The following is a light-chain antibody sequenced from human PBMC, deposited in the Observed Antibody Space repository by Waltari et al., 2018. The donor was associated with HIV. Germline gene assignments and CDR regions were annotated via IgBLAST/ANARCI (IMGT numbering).Light chain of an antibody. CDR1: QSINTW. J-gene: IGKJ1*01. CDR2: KAS. Sequence: DIQMTQSPSTLSAFVGDRVTITCRASQSINTWLAWYQQKPGKAPKVLIYKASSLESGVPSRFSGSGSGTEFTLTISSLQPDDSATYYCQQYSTYAWAFGQGTEVEIK. CDR3: QQYSTYAWA. V-gene: IGKV1-5*03.